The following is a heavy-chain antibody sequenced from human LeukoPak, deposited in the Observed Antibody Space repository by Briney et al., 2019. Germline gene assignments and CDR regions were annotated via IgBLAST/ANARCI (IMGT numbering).Heavy chain of an antibody. CDR1: GGSISSATYY. Sequence: SETLSLTCTVSGGSISSATYYWGWIRQPPGKGLEWIGYIYYSGSTNYNPSLKSRVTISVDTSKNQFSLKLSSVTAADTAVYYCAREELGATLDYWGQGTLVTVSS. J-gene: IGHJ4*02. D-gene: IGHD1-26*01. CDR2: IYYSGST. V-gene: IGHV4-61*01. CDR3: AREELGATLDY.